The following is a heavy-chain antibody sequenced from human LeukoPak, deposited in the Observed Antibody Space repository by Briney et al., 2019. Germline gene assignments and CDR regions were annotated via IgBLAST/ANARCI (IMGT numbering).Heavy chain of an antibody. CDR3: ARVRVSGSYLYYFDS. V-gene: IGHV4-4*09. D-gene: IGHD1-26*01. Sequence: PSETLSLTCTVSGGSISSHYWSWIRQPPGTGLEWIGYILTSGSTNYNPSLKRRLTISVDTSKNQFTLKVNSVTAADTAVYYCARVRVSGSYLYYFDSWGQGNLVTVSS. J-gene: IGHJ4*02. CDR2: ILTSGST. CDR1: GGSISSHY.